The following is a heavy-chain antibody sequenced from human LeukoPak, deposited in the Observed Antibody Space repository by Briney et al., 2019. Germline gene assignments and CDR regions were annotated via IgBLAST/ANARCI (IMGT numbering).Heavy chain of an antibody. CDR1: GFTFSYYG. Sequence: GGSLRLSCAASGFTFSYYGMGWVRQAPGKGLEWVSGFGHNGGITYADSVKGRFTISRDNSKNTLYLQMNSLRAEDTAVYFCAKRVGDFWSGYRPFDPWGQGTLVTVSS. D-gene: IGHD3-3*01. J-gene: IGHJ5*02. CDR3: AKRVGDFWSGYRPFDP. V-gene: IGHV3-23*01. CDR2: FGHNGGIT.